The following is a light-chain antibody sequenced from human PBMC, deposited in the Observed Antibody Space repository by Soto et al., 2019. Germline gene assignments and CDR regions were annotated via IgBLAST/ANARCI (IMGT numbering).Light chain of an antibody. J-gene: IGLJ2*01. V-gene: IGLV1-40*01. Sequence: QSVLTQAPSVSGAPGQRVTISCTGTSSNIGAGFGVPWYQQLPGTAPKLLIHGNNNRPSGVPDRFSGSKSGTTASLTIAGLQAEDEAHYYCQSYDRSLSVVFGGGTKLTVL. CDR2: GNN. CDR3: QSYDRSLSVV. CDR1: SSNIGAGFG.